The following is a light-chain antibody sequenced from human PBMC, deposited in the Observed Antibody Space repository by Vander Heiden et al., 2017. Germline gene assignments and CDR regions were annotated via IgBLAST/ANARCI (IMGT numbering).Light chain of an antibody. CDR1: QNVNYF. J-gene: IGKJ1*01. Sequence: IVLTPSPATLSVSPWKRASLTRRASQNVNYFLAWYQQKPGQAPSLLIYASSTRATGMPARFSGSRSGTEFTLTISSLQSEDFAVYYCQQYNDWPPWTFGQGTKVEIK. V-gene: IGKV3D-15*01. CDR2: ASS. CDR3: QQYNDWPPWT.